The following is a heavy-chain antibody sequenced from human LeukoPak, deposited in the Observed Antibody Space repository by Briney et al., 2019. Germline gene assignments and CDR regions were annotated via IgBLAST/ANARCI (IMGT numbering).Heavy chain of an antibody. Sequence: TASETLSLTCSVSGGSISSGGYYWGWVRQPPGKGLEWIGSIYYSGGNSGSTNYNPSLKSRATISVDTSKNQFSLKLSSVTAADTAVYYCARALGGEWEAIDWFDPWGQGTLVTVSS. D-gene: IGHD1-26*01. J-gene: IGHJ5*02. CDR3: ARALGGEWEAIDWFDP. CDR1: GGSISSGGYY. CDR2: IYYSGGNSGST. V-gene: IGHV4-39*07.